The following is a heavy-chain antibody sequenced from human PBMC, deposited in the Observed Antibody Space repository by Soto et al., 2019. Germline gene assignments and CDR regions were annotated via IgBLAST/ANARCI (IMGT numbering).Heavy chain of an antibody. V-gene: IGHV1-69*06. CDR3: ARVLVPAAMEYYFDY. CDR2: IIPIFGTA. J-gene: IGHJ4*02. D-gene: IGHD2-2*01. Sequence: SVKVSCKASGGTFSSYAISWVRQAPGQGLEWMGGIIPIFGTANYAQKFQGRVTITADKSTSTAYMELSSLRSEDTAVYYCARVLVPAAMEYYFDYWGQGTLVTVSS. CDR1: GGTFSSYA.